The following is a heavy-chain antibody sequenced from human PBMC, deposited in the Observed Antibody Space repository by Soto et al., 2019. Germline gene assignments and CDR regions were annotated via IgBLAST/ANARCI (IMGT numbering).Heavy chain of an antibody. D-gene: IGHD3-16*01. CDR1: GYSFTNND. CDR2: MNPGSGDT. V-gene: IGHV1-8*01. Sequence: ASVKVSCKASGYSFTNNDVSGVLQSTGQGLEWMGWMNPGSGDTGYAQKFQGRVTMTRDISIATAYMELSSLRSDDTAIYYCARMETFGSLNWFDPWGQGTLVTVS. J-gene: IGHJ5*02. CDR3: ARMETFGSLNWFDP.